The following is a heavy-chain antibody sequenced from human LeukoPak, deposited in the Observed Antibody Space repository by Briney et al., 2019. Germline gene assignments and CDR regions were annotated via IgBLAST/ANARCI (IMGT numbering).Heavy chain of an antibody. Sequence: GGSLRLSCAASGFTFSDYYMSWIRQAPGKGLEWVSYSSSSCSSIYSADSLKGRFTISRVNAKNSLYLQMNSLIAEDTAVDYCARVGVGVPAAKQHGWFDPWGQGTLVTVSS. J-gene: IGHJ5*02. CDR3: ARVGVGVPAAKQHGWFDP. CDR1: GFTFSDYY. D-gene: IGHD2-2*01. CDR2: SSSSCSSI. V-gene: IGHV3-11*01.